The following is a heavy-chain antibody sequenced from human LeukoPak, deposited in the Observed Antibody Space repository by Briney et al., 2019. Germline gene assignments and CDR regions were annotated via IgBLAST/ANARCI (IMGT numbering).Heavy chain of an antibody. CDR3: ATAGITGTNWFDP. CDR2: ISYDGSNK. CDR1: GFTFSSYA. Sequence: GGSLRLSCAASGFTFSSYAMHWVRQAPGKGLEWVAVISYDGSNKYYADSVKGRFTISRDNSKNTLHLQMNSLRAEDTAVYYCATAGITGTNWFDPWGQGTLVTVSS. D-gene: IGHD1/OR15-1a*01. V-gene: IGHV3-30*01. J-gene: IGHJ5*02.